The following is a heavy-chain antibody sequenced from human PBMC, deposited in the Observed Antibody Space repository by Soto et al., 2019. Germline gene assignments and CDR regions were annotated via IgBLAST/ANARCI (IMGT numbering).Heavy chain of an antibody. V-gene: IGHV3-23*01. J-gene: IGHJ4*02. D-gene: IGHD2-8*02. Sequence: PGGSLRLSCVAPDFSFTHHAMTWVRLPPGKGLQWVAALSHDGGNIYYRDSVRGRFTISRDNSKNTLYLQMHSLKAEDTAVYFCAKQMGTWVDTGIDFSGQGTQVTVSS. CDR2: LSHDGGNI. CDR1: DFSFTHHA. CDR3: AKQMGTWVDTGIDF.